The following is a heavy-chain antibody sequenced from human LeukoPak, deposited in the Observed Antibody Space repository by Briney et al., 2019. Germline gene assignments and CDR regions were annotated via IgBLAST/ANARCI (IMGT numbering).Heavy chain of an antibody. D-gene: IGHD3-10*01. CDR2: ISYVGSNK. CDR3: AKDRRGYGSGSYGSDV. V-gene: IGHV3-30*18. Sequence: PGGSLRLSCAASGFTFSSYGMHWVRQAPGKGLEWVAVISYVGSNKYYADSVKGRFTISRDNSKNTLYLQMNSLRAEDTAVYYCAKDRRGYGSGSYGSDVWGKGTTVTVSS. CDR1: GFTFSSYG. J-gene: IGHJ6*04.